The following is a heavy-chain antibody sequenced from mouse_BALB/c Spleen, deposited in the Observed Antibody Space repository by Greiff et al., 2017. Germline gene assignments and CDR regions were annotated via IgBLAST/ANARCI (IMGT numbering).Heavy chain of an antibody. Sequence: VQGVESGPGLVQPSQSLSITCTVSGFSLTSYGVHWVRQSPGKGLEWLGVIWSGGSTDYNAAFISRLSISKDNSKSQVFFKMNSLQANDTAIYYCARRLYYGNYAMDYWGQGTSVTVSS. CDR1: GFSLTSYG. V-gene: IGHV2-2*02. J-gene: IGHJ4*01. CDR2: IWSGGST. CDR3: ARRLYYGNYAMDY. D-gene: IGHD2-1*01.